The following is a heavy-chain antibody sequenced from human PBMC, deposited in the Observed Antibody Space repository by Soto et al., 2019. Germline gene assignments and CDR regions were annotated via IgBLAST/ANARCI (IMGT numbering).Heavy chain of an antibody. CDR2: ISSSSSYI. J-gene: IGHJ3*02. Sequence: EVQLVESGGGLVKPGGSLRLSCAASGFTFSSYSMNWVRQAPGKGLEWVSSISSSSSYIYYADSVKGRFTISRDNAKNSLYPQKNSLRAEDTAVYYCAKPLSQQLAPDAFDIWGQGTMVTVSS. CDR3: AKPLSQQLAPDAFDI. D-gene: IGHD6-13*01. V-gene: IGHV3-21*01. CDR1: GFTFSSYS.